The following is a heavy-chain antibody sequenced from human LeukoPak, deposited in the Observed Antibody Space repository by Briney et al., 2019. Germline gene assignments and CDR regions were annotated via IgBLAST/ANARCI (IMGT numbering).Heavy chain of an antibody. D-gene: IGHD3-9*01. CDR3: AKLGDYDVLTGYYVSDF. CDR1: GFIFGNYA. V-gene: IGHV3-23*01. Sequence: PGGSLRLSCAASGFIFGNYAMYWVRQAPGKGLEWVSAISGRSDNTYYADSVKGRFTLSRDSSKNTLYLQMNSLRADDTAVYYCAKLGDYDVLTGYYVSDFWGQGTLVTVSS. CDR2: ISGRSDNT. J-gene: IGHJ4*02.